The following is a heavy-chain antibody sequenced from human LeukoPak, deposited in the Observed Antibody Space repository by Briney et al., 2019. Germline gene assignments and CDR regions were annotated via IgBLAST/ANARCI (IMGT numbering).Heavy chain of an antibody. D-gene: IGHD4-11*01. CDR3: ARDPGHDTSNYGGLDF. V-gene: IGHV1-46*01. CDR2: INPSGGST. Sequence: ASVKVSCKASGYTFSNYYMHWVRQAPGQGLEWMGIINPSGGSTSYAQKFQGRVTVTRDTSTSTVYMELSSLKSDDTAVYYCARDPGHDTSNYGGLDFWGQGTLVTVSS. J-gene: IGHJ4*02. CDR1: GYTFSNYY.